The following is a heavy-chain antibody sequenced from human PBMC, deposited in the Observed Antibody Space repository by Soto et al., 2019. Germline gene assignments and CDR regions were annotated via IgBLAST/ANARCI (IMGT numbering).Heavy chain of an antibody. Sequence: QVQLVESGGGVVQPGRSLRLSCAASGFTFSSYAMHWVRQAPGKGLEWVAVISYDGSNKYYADSVKGRFTISRDNSKNTLYLQMNSLRAEDTAVYYCARDQGWYGRGDYGMDVW. D-gene: IGHD6-19*01. V-gene: IGHV3-30-3*01. CDR2: ISYDGSNK. CDR3: ARDQGWYGRGDYGMDV. CDR1: GFTFSSYA. J-gene: IGHJ6*01.